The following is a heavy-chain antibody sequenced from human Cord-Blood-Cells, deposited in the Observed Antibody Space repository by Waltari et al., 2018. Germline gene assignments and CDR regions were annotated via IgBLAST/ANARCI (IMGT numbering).Heavy chain of an antibody. D-gene: IGHD6-13*01. CDR2: ISPILGIA. CDR1: GGTFSSYA. J-gene: IGHJ1*01. Sequence: QVQLVQSGAEVKKPGSSVKVSCKASGGTFSSYAISWVRQAPGQGLEWMGRISPILGIANDAQKFQGRVTITADKSTSTAYMELSSLRSEDTAVYYCARDPNIAAAGTEYFQHWGQGTLVTVSS. CDR3: ARDPNIAAAGTEYFQH. V-gene: IGHV1-69*09.